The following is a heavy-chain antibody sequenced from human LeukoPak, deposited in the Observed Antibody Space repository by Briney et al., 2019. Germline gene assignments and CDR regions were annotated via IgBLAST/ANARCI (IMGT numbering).Heavy chain of an antibody. Sequence: GESLKISCKASGYTFTDYYMHWVRQAPGQGLEWMGWINPNSGGTNYAQKFQGRVTMTRDTSISTAYMGLSSLRSDDTAVYYCARGDCSSTSCHGGNWFDPWGQGTLVTVSS. J-gene: IGHJ5*02. CDR2: INPNSGGT. D-gene: IGHD2-2*01. CDR3: ARGDCSSTSCHGGNWFDP. V-gene: IGHV1-2*02. CDR1: GYTFTDYY.